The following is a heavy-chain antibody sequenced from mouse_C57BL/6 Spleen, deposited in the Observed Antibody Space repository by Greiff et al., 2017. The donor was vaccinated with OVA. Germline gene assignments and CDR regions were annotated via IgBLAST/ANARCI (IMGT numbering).Heavy chain of an antibody. V-gene: IGHV3-6*01. CDR3: ARDGSSRDWYFDV. CDR2: ISYDGSN. Sequence: ESGPGLVKPSQSLSLTCSVTGYSITSGYYWNWIRQFPGNKLEWMGYISYDGSNNYNPSLKNRISITRDTSKNQFFLKLNSVTTEDTATYYCARDGSSRDWYFDVWGTGTTVTVSS. J-gene: IGHJ1*03. CDR1: GYSITSGYY. D-gene: IGHD1-1*01.